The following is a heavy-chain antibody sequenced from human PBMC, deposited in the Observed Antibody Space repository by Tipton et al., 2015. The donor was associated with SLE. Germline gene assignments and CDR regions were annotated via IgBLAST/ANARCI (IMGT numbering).Heavy chain of an antibody. V-gene: IGHV4-39*07. D-gene: IGHD2/OR15-2a*01. CDR3: ARGRVGEYGHWFDS. CDR2: IYYSGNT. J-gene: IGHJ5*01. Sequence: LRLSCTVSGGSISSNNYYWSWIRQPPGKGLEWLATIYYSGNTYYNPSLKSRVTISVDTSKNQFSLKLSSVTAADTAVYFCARGRVGEYGHWFDSWGHGTLVTVSS. CDR1: GGSISSNNYY.